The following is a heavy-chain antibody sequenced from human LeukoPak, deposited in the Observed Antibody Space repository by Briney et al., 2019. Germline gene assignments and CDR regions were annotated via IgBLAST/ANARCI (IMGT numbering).Heavy chain of an antibody. CDR3: AVLMRHYGIDV. CDR1: GGSLSGNY. J-gene: IGHJ6*02. Sequence: SETLSLTCVVHGGSLSGNYWNWIRQTPGKGPEWLGDINYDGHTNYSPSLESRLTISVDSSKNQFALTLRSVTAADAAVYYCAVLMRHYGIDVWGQGTTVTVSS. V-gene: IGHV4-34*01. D-gene: IGHD3-9*01. CDR2: INYDGHT.